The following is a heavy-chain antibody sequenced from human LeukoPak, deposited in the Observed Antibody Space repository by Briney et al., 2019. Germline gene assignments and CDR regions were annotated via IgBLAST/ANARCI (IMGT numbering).Heavy chain of an antibody. V-gene: IGHV3-21*01. Sequence: GGSLRLSCAASGFAFSSYSMNWVRQAPGKGLEWVSSISSSSSYIYYADSVKGRFTISRDNAKNSLYLQMNSLRAEDTAVYYCAREVVNKNTYYYGSGRDMDYWGQGTLVTVSS. D-gene: IGHD3-10*01. CDR2: ISSSSSYI. CDR3: AREVVNKNTYYYGSGRDMDY. J-gene: IGHJ4*02. CDR1: GFAFSSYS.